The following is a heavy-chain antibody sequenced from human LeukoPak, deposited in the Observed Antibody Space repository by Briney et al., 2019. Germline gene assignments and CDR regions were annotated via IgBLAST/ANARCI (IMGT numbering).Heavy chain of an antibody. Sequence: PGGSLRLSCAASGFTFSSYAMSWVRQAPGKGPEWVSAISGSGGSTYYADSVKGRFTISRDNSKNTLYLQMNSLRAEDTAVYYCAKDSQNIVGGYFDYWGQGTLVTVSS. CDR3: AKDSQNIVGGYFDY. D-gene: IGHD2/OR15-2a*01. CDR1: GFTFSSYA. J-gene: IGHJ4*02. V-gene: IGHV3-23*01. CDR2: ISGSGGST.